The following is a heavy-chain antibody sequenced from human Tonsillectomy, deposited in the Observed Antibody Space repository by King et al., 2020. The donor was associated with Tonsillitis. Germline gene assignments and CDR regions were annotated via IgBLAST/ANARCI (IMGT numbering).Heavy chain of an antibody. D-gene: IGHD2-8*01. CDR1: GGSISSGDYS. V-gene: IGHV4-30-4*07. CDR2: IYYSGST. Sequence: QLQESGPGLVKPSQTLSLTCAVSGGSISSGDYSWSWIRQPPGKGLEWIGYIYYSGSTYYNPSLKSRGSISVDTSKNQFSLRLNSVTAADTAVYFCARGYCTNGIDIWGQGTGVTVSS. CDR3: ARGYCTNGIDI. J-gene: IGHJ3*02.